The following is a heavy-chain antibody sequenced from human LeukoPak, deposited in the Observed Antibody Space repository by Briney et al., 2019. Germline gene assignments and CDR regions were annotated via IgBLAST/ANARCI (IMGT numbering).Heavy chain of an antibody. CDR2: ISAYNGNT. CDR1: GYTFNRYG. D-gene: IGHD6-13*01. CDR3: ARGHSTSWPEYFQH. V-gene: IGHV1-18*01. Sequence: ASVTVSCKASGYTFNRYGISWVRQAPGQGLEWMGWISAYNGNTKNAQNLQGRVTMTTDTSTTTAYMELRSLKSDDTAVYYCARGHSTSWPEYFQHWGQGTLVTGSS. J-gene: IGHJ1*01.